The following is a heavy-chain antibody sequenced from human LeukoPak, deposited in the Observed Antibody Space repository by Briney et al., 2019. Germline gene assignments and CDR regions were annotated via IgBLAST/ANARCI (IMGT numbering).Heavy chain of an antibody. D-gene: IGHD1-26*01. CDR1: GFTFSSYD. Sequence: GGSLRLSCAASGFTFSSYDMHWVRQATGKGLEWVSAIGTAGDTYYPGSVKGRFTISRDNAKNSLYLQMNSLRAEDTAVYYCARAPSGSYASYYFDYWGQGTLVTVSS. V-gene: IGHV3-13*01. J-gene: IGHJ4*02. CDR3: ARAPSGSYASYYFDY. CDR2: IGTAGDT.